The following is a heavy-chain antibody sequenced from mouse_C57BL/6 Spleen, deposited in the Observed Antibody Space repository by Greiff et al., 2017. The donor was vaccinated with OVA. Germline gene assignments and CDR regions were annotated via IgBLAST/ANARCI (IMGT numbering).Heavy chain of an antibody. D-gene: IGHD6-5*01. Sequence: QVQLKESGAELVRPGTSVKVSCKASGYAFTNYLIEWVKQRPGQGLEWIGVINPGSGGTNYNEKFKGKATLTADKSSSTAYMQLSSLTSEDSAVYFCARGAYGYFDVWGTGTTVTVSS. CDR3: ARGAYGYFDV. CDR1: GYAFTNYL. V-gene: IGHV1-54*01. J-gene: IGHJ1*03. CDR2: INPGSGGT.